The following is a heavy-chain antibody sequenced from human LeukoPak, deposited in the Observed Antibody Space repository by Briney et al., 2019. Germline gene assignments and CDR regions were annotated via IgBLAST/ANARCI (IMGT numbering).Heavy chain of an antibody. J-gene: IGHJ6*03. V-gene: IGHV1-18*01. CDR2: ISAYNGKT. Sequence: GASVKVSCKASAYTFTSYGVSWVRQAPGQGLEWMGWISAYNGKTKYAQKLQGRVTMTTETSTSTAYMELRSLRSDDTAVYYCARVGRSRGSLPNSYYYMDVWGKGTTVTVSS. CDR1: AYTFTSYG. D-gene: IGHD1-26*01. CDR3: ARVGRSRGSLPNSYYYMDV.